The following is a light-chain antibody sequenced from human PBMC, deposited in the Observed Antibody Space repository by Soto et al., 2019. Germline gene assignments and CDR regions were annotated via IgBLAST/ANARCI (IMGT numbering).Light chain of an antibody. CDR1: QSISSW. Sequence: DIQMTQSPSTLSASVGDRVTITCRASQSISSWLAWYQQKPGKAPKLLIYDASSLESGVPSRFSGSGSGTEFILTISSLQTDDFATYYCQQYNSYPWTFGQGTNVEIK. J-gene: IGKJ1*01. CDR2: DAS. CDR3: QQYNSYPWT. V-gene: IGKV1-5*01.